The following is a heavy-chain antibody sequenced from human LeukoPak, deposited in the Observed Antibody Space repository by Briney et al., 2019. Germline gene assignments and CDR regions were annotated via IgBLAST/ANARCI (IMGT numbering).Heavy chain of an antibody. D-gene: IGHD1-7*01. CDR1: GFTFSSYS. J-gene: IGHJ4*02. CDR2: ISSSSSYI. CDR3: ARVFGTIPFD. V-gene: IGHV3-21*01. Sequence: PGGSLRLSCAASGFTFSSYSMNWVRQAPGKGLEWVSSISSSSSYIYYADSVKGRFTISRDNTKNSLYLQMNSLRAEDTAVYYCARVFGTIPFDWGQGTLVTVSS.